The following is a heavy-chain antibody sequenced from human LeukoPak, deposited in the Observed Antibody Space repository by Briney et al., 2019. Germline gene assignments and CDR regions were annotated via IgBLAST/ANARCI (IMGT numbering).Heavy chain of an antibody. V-gene: IGHV4-34*01. J-gene: IGHJ5*02. CDR1: GGSFSGYY. CDR2: IHYSGSI. D-gene: IGHD3-10*01. Sequence: SETLSLTCAVYGGSFSGYYWTWIRQPPGKGLEWIGEIHYSGSITYNPSLKSRVTISVDTSKNQFSLKLSSVTAADTAVYYCARAHYGSGSYLSWGQGTLVTVSS. CDR3: ARAHYGSGSYLS.